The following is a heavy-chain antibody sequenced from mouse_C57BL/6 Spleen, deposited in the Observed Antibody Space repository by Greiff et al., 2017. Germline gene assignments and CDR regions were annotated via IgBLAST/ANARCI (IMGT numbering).Heavy chain of an antibody. CDR3: ARSGDYYSIQFAY. CDR1: GYTFTSYW. Sequence: QVQLQQPGAELVKPGASVKLSCKASGYTFTSYWMQWVKQRPGQGLEWIGEIDPSDSYTNYNQKFKGKATLTVDTSSSTAYMQLSSLTSEDSAVYYCARSGDYYSIQFAYWGQGTLVTVSA. J-gene: IGHJ3*01. CDR2: IDPSDSYT. V-gene: IGHV1-50*01. D-gene: IGHD2-5*01.